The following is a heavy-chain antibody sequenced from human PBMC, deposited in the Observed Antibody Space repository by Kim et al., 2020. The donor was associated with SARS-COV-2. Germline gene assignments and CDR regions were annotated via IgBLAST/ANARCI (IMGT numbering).Heavy chain of an antibody. CDR1: GGSISSYY. CDR2: IYYSGST. CDR3: ARDRNYGDYERYFDL. D-gene: IGHD4-17*01. J-gene: IGHJ2*01. Sequence: SETLSLTCTVSGGSISSYYWSWIRQPPGKGLEWIGYIYYSGSTNYNPSLKSRVTISVDTSKNQFSLKLSSVTAADTAVYYCARDRNYGDYERYFDLWGRGTLVTVSS. V-gene: IGHV4-59*13.